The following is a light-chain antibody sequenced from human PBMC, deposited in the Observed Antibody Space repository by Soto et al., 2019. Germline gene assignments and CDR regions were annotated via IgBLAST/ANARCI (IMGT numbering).Light chain of an antibody. V-gene: IGKV3-15*01. J-gene: IGKJ1*01. CDR1: QSVRNN. CDR3: QQYNNWPPRT. CDR2: GAS. Sequence: EIVMTQSPATLSVSPGERATLSCWASQSVRNNLAWYQQKPGQAPRLLIYGASTRATGIPARFSGSGSGTEFTLTISSLQSEDFAVYYCQQYNNWPPRTFGQGTKVEIK.